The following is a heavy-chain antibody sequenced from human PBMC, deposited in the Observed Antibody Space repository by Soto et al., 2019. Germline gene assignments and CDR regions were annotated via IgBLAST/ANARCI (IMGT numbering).Heavy chain of an antibody. CDR1: GGSISSGSYY. Sequence: QVQLQESGPGLVKPSQTLSLTCTVSGGSISSGSYYWSWIRQLPGKGLEWIGYIYYSGSTYYNPSLKSRVTIPVGASEKRCARKRESGSAADTAVYYCATRTDHDYGAGSLGGMDVWGQGTTVTVSS. CDR3: ATRTDHDYGAGSLGGMDV. V-gene: IGHV4-31*03. CDR2: IYYSGST. J-gene: IGHJ6*02. D-gene: IGHD3-10*01.